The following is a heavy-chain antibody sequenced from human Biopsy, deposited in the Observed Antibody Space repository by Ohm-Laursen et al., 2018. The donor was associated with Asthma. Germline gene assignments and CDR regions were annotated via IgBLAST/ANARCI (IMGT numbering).Heavy chain of an antibody. Sequence: SLRLSCSASGFTFSNYGMHWVRQAPGKGLDWVAVISFDGSNKNYTDSVKGRFTISRDNSRNTLHLQMNSLRAEDTAVYYCAKDVFPGWELRRGPDYRGQGTLVTVSS. CDR3: AKDVFPGWELRRGPDY. D-gene: IGHD1-26*01. V-gene: IGHV3-30*18. J-gene: IGHJ4*02. CDR2: ISFDGSNK. CDR1: GFTFSNYG.